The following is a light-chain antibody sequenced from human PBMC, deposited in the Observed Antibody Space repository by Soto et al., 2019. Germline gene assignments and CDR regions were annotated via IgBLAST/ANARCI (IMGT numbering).Light chain of an antibody. V-gene: IGLV1-44*01. J-gene: IGLJ2*01. Sequence: QSVLTQPPSASVTPGQRVTISCSGSSSNIGSNTVNWYQQLPGTAPKLLIYSNNQRPSGVPDRFSGSKSGTSASLAISGLQSEDEADYYCAAWDDSLNVLVFGGGTKLTVL. CDR2: SNN. CDR3: AAWDDSLNVLV. CDR1: SSNIGSNT.